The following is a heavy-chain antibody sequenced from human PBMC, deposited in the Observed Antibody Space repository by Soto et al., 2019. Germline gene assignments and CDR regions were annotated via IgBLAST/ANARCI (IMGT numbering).Heavy chain of an antibody. CDR3: AKDKQLDV. CDR1: GFTFSSYS. CDR2: ISGSGGST. Sequence: GGSMRLSCAAAGFTFSSYSMNWVRQAPGKGLEWVSSISGSGGSTYYADSVKGRFTISRDNSKNTLYLQMNSLRAEDTAVYYCAKDKQLDVWGKGTTVTVSS. V-gene: IGHV3-23*01. D-gene: IGHD4-4*01. J-gene: IGHJ6*04.